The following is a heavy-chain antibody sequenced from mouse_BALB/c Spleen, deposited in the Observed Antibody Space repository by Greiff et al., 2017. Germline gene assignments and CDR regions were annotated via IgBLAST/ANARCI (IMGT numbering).Heavy chain of an antibody. CDR3: AREGWEGYFDY. CDR1: GFTFSSYG. V-gene: IGHV5-6-3*01. J-gene: IGHJ2*01. Sequence: EVMLVESGGGLVQPGGSLKLSCAASGFTFSSYGMSWVRQTPDKRLELVATINSNGGSTYYPDSVKGRFTISRDNAKNTLYLQMSSLKSEDTAMYSCAREGWEGYFDYWGQGTTVTVSS. CDR2: INSNGGST. D-gene: IGHD1-1*02.